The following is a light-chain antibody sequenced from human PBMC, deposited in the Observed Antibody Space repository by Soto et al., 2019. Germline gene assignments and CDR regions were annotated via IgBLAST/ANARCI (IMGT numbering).Light chain of an antibody. CDR3: QQRSNWPRT. CDR2: DAS. V-gene: IGKV3-11*01. CDR1: QSVSSY. Sequence: EIVLTQSPATLSLSPGERATLSCRASQSVSSYLAWYQQKPDQAPRLLIYDASHRATGIPARFSGSGSGTDFTLTISSLEPEDFAVYYCQQRSNWPRTFGQGTKVEMK. J-gene: IGKJ1*01.